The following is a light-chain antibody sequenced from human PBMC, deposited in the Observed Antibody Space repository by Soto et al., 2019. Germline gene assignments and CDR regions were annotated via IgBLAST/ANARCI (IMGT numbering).Light chain of an antibody. V-gene: IGKV3D-20*02. CDR1: ETVAGSY. Sequence: EILLTQSPGTLSLSPGERATLSCRASETVAGSYLAWYQQKPGQAPRLLIHGASTRATGIADRFSGSGSGTDFTLTISRLEPEDFAVYYCQQRGDWPPITFGQGTRLEIK. CDR3: QQRGDWPPIT. J-gene: IGKJ5*01. CDR2: GAS.